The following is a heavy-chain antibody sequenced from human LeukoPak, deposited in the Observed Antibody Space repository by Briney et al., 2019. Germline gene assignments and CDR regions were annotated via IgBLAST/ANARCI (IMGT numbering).Heavy chain of an antibody. CDR1: EFTVSSNY. V-gene: IGHV3-53*04. CDR2: IYSGGST. Sequence: PGGSLRLSCAASEFTVSSNYMSWIRQAPGKGLEWVSVIYSGGSTYYADSVKGRFTISRHNSKNTLYLQMNSLRGEDTAVYYCATIGGDYVSFDNWGQGTLVTVTS. D-gene: IGHD4-17*01. CDR3: ATIGGDYVSFDN. J-gene: IGHJ4*02.